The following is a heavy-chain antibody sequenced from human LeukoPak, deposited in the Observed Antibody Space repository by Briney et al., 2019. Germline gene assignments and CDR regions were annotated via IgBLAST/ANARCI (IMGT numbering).Heavy chain of an antibody. V-gene: IGHV3-23*01. CDR3: AKRGSGEDY. D-gene: IGHD6-19*01. CDR2: ISPSDSST. CDR1: GFTFSNYA. J-gene: IGHJ4*02. Sequence: GGSLRLSCAAPGFTFSNYAMSWVRQALGKGLDWVSTISPSDSSTYYADSVKGRFTISRDNSKNTLYLQMNSLRAEDTAVYYCAKRGSGEDYWGQGTLVTVSS.